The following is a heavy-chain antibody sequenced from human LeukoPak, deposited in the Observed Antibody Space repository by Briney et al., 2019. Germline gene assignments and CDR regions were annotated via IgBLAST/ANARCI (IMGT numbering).Heavy chain of an antibody. D-gene: IGHD5-24*01. CDR2: IKQDGSEK. V-gene: IGHV3-7*01. Sequence: ELVANIKQDGSEKYYVDSVKGRFTISRDNAKNSLYLQMNSLRAEDTAVYYCARSQLAAFDIWGQGTMVTVSS. CDR3: ARSQLAAFDI. J-gene: IGHJ3*02.